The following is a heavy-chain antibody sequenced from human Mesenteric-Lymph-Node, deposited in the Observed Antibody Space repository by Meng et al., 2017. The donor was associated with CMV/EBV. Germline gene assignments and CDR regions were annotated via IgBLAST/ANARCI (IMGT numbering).Heavy chain of an antibody. J-gene: IGHJ2*01. CDR2: ISSSSTYI. CDR3: ARDESGFYWYFDL. Sequence: GESLKISCAASGFTFSSYWMSWVRQAPGKGLEWVSSISSSSTYIYYADSVKGRFTISRDNAKNSLYLQMNSLRAEDTAVYYCARDESGFYWYFDLWGRGTLVTVSS. D-gene: IGHD7-27*01. CDR1: GFTFSSYW. V-gene: IGHV3-21*01.